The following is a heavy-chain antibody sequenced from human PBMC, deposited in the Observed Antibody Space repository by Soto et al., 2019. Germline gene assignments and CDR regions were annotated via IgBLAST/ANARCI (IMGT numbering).Heavy chain of an antibody. Sequence: EVQLLESGGGLVQPGGSLRLSCAASGFTFSSHAMSWVRQAPGKGLEWVSSTIDSGGRSYHADSVRGRFTISRDNSKNTRYLQMNSLRADDTAIYYCAKDKMEQWLVGGYYDYWGQGALVTGSS. V-gene: IGHV3-23*01. J-gene: IGHJ4*02. D-gene: IGHD6-19*01. CDR2: TIDSGGRS. CDR1: GFTFSSHA. CDR3: AKDKMEQWLVGGYYDY.